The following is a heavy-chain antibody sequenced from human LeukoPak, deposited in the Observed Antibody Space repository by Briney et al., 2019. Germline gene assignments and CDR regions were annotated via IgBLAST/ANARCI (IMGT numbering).Heavy chain of an antibody. Sequence: SETLSLTCTVSGGSISSYYWSWIRQPPGKGLEWIAYIHYSGTTNYNPSLKSRVTISVDTSKNQFSLKLSSVTAADTAVYYCARERGDNWNVGPWGQGTLVTVSS. D-gene: IGHD1-20*01. CDR1: GGSISSYY. CDR3: ARERGDNWNVGP. V-gene: IGHV4-59*01. J-gene: IGHJ5*02. CDR2: IHYSGTT.